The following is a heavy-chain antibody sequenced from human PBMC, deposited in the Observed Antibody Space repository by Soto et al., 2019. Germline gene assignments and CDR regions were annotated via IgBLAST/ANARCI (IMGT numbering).Heavy chain of an antibody. V-gene: IGHV3-33*06. Sequence: QVQLVESGGGVVQAGRSLRLSCAASGFTFRSNGMHWVRQAPGKGLEWVATIWYHSSNKYYADSVKGRFTISRDNSKNTLYVQMNNLRAEDTAVYYCTKEGNMGSSSWYYFDYWGQGTLVTVSS. D-gene: IGHD6-13*01. J-gene: IGHJ4*02. CDR3: TKEGNMGSSSWYYFDY. CDR2: IWYHSSNK. CDR1: GFTFRSNG.